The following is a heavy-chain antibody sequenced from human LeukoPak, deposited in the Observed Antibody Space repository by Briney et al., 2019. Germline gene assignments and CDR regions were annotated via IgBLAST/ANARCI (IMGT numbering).Heavy chain of an antibody. D-gene: IGHD3-10*01. CDR1: GYTLTELS. Sequence: ASVKVSCKVSGYTLTELSMHWVRQAPGKGLEWVGGFDPEDGETIYAQKFQGRVTMTEDTSTDTAYMELSSLRSEDTAVYYCARGTITMVRGVIIYWGQGTLVTVSS. J-gene: IGHJ4*02. CDR2: FDPEDGET. V-gene: IGHV1-24*01. CDR3: ARGTITMVRGVIIY.